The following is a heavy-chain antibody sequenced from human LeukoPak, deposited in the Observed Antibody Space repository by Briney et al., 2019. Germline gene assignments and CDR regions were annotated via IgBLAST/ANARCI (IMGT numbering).Heavy chain of an antibody. CDR3: ARGVGSGSYYKGPDAFDI. CDR2: ISSSGSTI. V-gene: IGHV3-48*03. J-gene: IGHJ3*02. CDR1: GFTFSSYG. D-gene: IGHD3-10*01. Sequence: GGSLRLSCAASGFTFSSYGMSWVRQAPGKGLEWVSYISSSGSTIYYADSVKGRFTISRDNAKNSLYLQMNSLRAEDTAVYYCARGVGSGSYYKGPDAFDIWGQGTMVTVSS.